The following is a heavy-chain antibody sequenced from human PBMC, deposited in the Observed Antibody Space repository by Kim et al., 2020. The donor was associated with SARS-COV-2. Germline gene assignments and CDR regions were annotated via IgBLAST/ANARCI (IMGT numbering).Heavy chain of an antibody. Sequence: VKGRFTISRDHAKNSLYLQMNSLRAEDTALYYCAKDIRAYGAGYQNWFDPWGQGTLVTVSS. D-gene: IGHD5-12*01. V-gene: IGHV3-9*01. J-gene: IGHJ5*02. CDR3: AKDIRAYGAGYQNWFDP.